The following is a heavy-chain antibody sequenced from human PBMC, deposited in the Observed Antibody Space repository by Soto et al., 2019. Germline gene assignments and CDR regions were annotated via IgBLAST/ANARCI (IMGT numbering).Heavy chain of an antibody. CDR2: IIPMFGTA. CDR3: ARVGPAHYYDSSGYYSPLDY. CDR1: GDTFSSYA. J-gene: IGHJ4*02. D-gene: IGHD3-22*01. Sequence: QVQLVQSGAEVKKPGSSVKVSCKASGDTFSSYAINWVRQAPGQGLEWMGGIIPMFGTANYAQKFKGRVTITAGESTSKVYMALRSLRSEDTAVYYCARVGPAHYYDSSGYYSPLDYWGQGTLVTVSS. V-gene: IGHV1-69*01.